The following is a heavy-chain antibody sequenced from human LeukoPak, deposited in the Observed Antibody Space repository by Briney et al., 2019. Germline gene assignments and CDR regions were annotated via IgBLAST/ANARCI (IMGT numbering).Heavy chain of an antibody. CDR2: IYHSGST. J-gene: IGHJ4*02. Sequence: SETLSPTCAVSGYSISSGYYWGWIRQPPGKGLEWIGSIYHSGSTYYNPSLKSRVTISVDTSKNQFSLKLSPVTAADTAVYYCARGDSGYDYYFDYWGQGTLVTVSS. V-gene: IGHV4-38-2*01. CDR1: GYSISSGYY. CDR3: ARGDSGYDYYFDY. D-gene: IGHD5-12*01.